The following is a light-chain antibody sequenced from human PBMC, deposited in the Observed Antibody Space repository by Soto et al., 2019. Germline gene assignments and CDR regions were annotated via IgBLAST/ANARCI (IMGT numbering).Light chain of an antibody. CDR3: QQRSSWPPT. Sequence: EIVLTQSPSTLSLSPGERASLSCRASQSVSSYLAWYQQKPGQAPRLLIYDASDRATGIPARFSGSGSGTVFTHTISSLEPEDFAVYYCQQRSSWPPTFGGGTRVEFK. CDR2: DAS. V-gene: IGKV3-11*01. CDR1: QSVSSY. J-gene: IGKJ4*01.